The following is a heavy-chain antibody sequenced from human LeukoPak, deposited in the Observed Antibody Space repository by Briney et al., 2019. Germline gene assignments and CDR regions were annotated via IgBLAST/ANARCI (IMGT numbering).Heavy chain of an antibody. CDR2: IIPIFGTA. CDR3: ARGFSSSWYGYYYYYYMDV. V-gene: IGHV1-69*05. D-gene: IGHD6-13*01. J-gene: IGHJ6*03. Sequence: SVKVSCKASGGTFSSYAISWVRQAPGQGLEWMGGIIPIFGTANYAQKFQGRVTITRNTSISTAYMELSSLRSEDTAVYYCARGFSSSWYGYYYYYYMDVWGKGTTVTVSS. CDR1: GGTFSSYA.